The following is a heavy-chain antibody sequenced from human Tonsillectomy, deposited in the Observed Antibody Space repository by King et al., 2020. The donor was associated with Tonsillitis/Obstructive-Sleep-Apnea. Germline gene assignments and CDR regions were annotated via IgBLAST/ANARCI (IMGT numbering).Heavy chain of an antibody. CDR2: ISGSGGST. Sequence: VQLVESGGGLVQPGGSLRLSCAASGFTFSSYAMSWVRQAPGKGLEWVSLISGSGGSTYYAESVKGRFTISRDNSKKKLYLQKNSLRAEDTAVYYCAKEGGSDSYYYYYTDVWGKGTTVTVSS. D-gene: IGHD1-26*01. J-gene: IGHJ6*03. V-gene: IGHV3-23*04. CDR1: GFTFSSYA. CDR3: AKEGGSDSYYYYYTDV.